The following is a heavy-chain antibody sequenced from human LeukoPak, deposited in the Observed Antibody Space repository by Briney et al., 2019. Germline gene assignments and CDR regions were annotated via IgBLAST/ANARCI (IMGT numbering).Heavy chain of an antibody. Sequence: ASVMVFCKASGYTFTSYGIIWVRQAPGQGLEWMGWISAYNGNTNYAQKLQGRVTMTTDTSTSTAYMELRSLRSDDTAVYYCARALFGTQFDPWGQGTLVTVSS. D-gene: IGHD3-10*01. V-gene: IGHV1-18*01. CDR2: ISAYNGNT. J-gene: IGHJ5*02. CDR1: GYTFTSYG. CDR3: ARALFGTQFDP.